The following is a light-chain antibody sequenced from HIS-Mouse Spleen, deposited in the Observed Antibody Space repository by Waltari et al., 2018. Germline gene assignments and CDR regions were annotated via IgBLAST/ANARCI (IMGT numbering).Light chain of an antibody. Sequence: QSALTQPASVSGSPGQSITISCTGTISAVGRYHLVSWYQQHPGKAPKRMIYEGSNRPSGVSNRFSGSKSGNTASLTISGLQAEDEADYYCCSYAGSSTWVFGGGTKLTVL. J-gene: IGLJ3*02. CDR2: EGS. V-gene: IGLV2-23*01. CDR1: ISAVGRYHL. CDR3: CSYAGSSTWV.